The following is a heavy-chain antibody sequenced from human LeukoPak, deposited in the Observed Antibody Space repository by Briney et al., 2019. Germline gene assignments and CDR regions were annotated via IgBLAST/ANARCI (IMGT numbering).Heavy chain of an antibody. D-gene: IGHD3-22*01. CDR1: GFTFDDYA. J-gene: IGHJ4*02. Sequence: GRSLRLSCAASGFTFDDYAMHWVRQAPGKGLEWVSSISWNSGSIGYPDSVKGRFTISRDNAKNSLYLQMNSLRVVDTALYYCAKGDDSSGYSSPTDWGQGTLVTVSS. CDR3: AKGDDSSGYSSPTD. V-gene: IGHV3-9*01. CDR2: ISWNSGSI.